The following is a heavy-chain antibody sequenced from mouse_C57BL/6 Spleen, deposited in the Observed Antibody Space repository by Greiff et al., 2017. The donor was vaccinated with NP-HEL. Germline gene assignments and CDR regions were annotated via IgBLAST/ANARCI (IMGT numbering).Heavy chain of an antibody. D-gene: IGHD1-1*01. CDR3: AIQDYGSSGFAY. J-gene: IGHJ3*01. CDR1: GYTFTSYW. V-gene: IGHV1-74*01. CDR2: IHPSDSDT. Sequence: QVQLKQPGAELVKPGASVKVSCKASGYTFTSYWMHWVKQRPGQGLEWIGRIHPSDSDTNYNQKFKGKATLTVDKSSSTAYMQLSSLTSEDSAVYYCAIQDYGSSGFAYWGQGTLVTVSA.